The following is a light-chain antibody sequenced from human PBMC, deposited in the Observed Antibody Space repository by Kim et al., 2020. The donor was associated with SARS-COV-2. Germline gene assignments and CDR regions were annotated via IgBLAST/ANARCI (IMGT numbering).Light chain of an antibody. Sequence: VSPGQTARITCSGDALPKQYAHWYQQKPGQAPVLLIYKDNERPSGIPERFSGSSSGTTVTLTISGVQAEDEADYYCQSADNADTYVFGTGTKVTVL. CDR3: QSADNADTYV. CDR2: KDN. CDR1: ALPKQY. V-gene: IGLV3-25*03. J-gene: IGLJ1*01.